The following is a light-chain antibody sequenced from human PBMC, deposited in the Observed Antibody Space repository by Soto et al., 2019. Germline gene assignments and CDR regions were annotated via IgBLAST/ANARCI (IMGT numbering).Light chain of an antibody. CDR1: SSDVGGYNY. CDR3: SSYAGSNNLVV. CDR2: EVS. V-gene: IGLV2-8*01. Sequence: QSALTQPPSASGSPGQSVTISCTGTSSDVGGYNYVSWYQQLPDKAPKLMIYEVSKRPSGVPDRFSGSKSGNTASLTVSGLRAEEEADYYCSSYAGSNNLVVFGGGTKLTVL. J-gene: IGLJ2*01.